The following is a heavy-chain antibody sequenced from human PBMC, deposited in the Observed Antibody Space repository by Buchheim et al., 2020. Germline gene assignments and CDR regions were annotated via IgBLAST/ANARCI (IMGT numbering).Heavy chain of an antibody. D-gene: IGHD1-7*01. Sequence: EVQLVESGGGLVKPGGSLRLSCEASGFTFSYAWMSWVRQAPGKGLEWVGRIKSKASGGAIEYVARVKDRFIISRDDSKDTVYLQLNSLKTEDTAVYYCTWNFNFNSGMHVWGQGTT. CDR1: GFTFSYAW. CDR2: IKSKASGGAI. J-gene: IGHJ6*02. CDR3: TWNFNFNSGMHV. V-gene: IGHV3-15*01.